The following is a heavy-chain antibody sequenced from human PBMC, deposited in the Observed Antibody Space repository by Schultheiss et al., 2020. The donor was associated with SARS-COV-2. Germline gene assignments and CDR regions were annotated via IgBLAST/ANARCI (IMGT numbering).Heavy chain of an antibody. J-gene: IGHJ1*01. Sequence: GGSLRLSCAASGFTFSSYGMHWVRQAPGKGLEWVAVISYDGSNKYYADSVKGRFTISRDNSKNTLYLQMNSLRAEDTAVYYCARDRDYGDYGVALFQHWGQGTLVTVSS. D-gene: IGHD4-17*01. V-gene: IGHV3-30*03. CDR3: ARDRDYGDYGVALFQH. CDR1: GFTFSSYG. CDR2: ISYDGSNK.